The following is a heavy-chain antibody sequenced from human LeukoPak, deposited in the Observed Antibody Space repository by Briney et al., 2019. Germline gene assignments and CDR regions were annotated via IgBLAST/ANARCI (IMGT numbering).Heavy chain of an antibody. CDR1: GGAITNYY. J-gene: IGHJ3*02. Sequence: PSETLSLTCGVSGGAITNYYWNWIRQAPGKGLEWLGYIYYTGSATYNPSVKSRITISLDTSKNQISLKLRSVTAADTAVYYCAKDRLIGMIPDAFDIWGQGTMVTVSS. V-gene: IGHV4-59*01. D-gene: IGHD3-22*01. CDR3: AKDRLIGMIPDAFDI. CDR2: IYYTGSA.